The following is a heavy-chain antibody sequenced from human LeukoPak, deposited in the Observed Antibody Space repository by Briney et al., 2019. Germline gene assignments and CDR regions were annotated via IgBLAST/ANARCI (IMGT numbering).Heavy chain of an antibody. CDR3: ARVPYSSGWTFDY. Sequence: GGSLRLSCAASGFTVSNNYMSWVRQAPGKGLEWVSVIYSGGSTYYADSVKGRFTISRDNSKNTLYLQMNSLRAEDTAVYYCARVPYSSGWTFDYWGQGTLVTVSS. CDR2: IYSGGST. J-gene: IGHJ4*02. D-gene: IGHD6-19*01. V-gene: IGHV3-53*01. CDR1: GFTVSNNY.